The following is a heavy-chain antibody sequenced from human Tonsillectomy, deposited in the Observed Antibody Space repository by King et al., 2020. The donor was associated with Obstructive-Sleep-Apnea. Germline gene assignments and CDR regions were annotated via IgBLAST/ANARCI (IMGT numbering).Heavy chain of an antibody. CDR3: AISVDTAMVFDY. J-gene: IGHJ4*02. CDR1: GGSISSYY. CDR2: VYYRGST. D-gene: IGHD5-18*01. Sequence: VQLQESGPGLVKPSETLSLTCTVSGGSISSYYWSWIRQPPGKGLEWIGYVYYRGSTNYNPSLKSRVTISVDTSKKQFSLKLSSVTAADTAVYYCAISVDTAMVFDYWGQGTLVTVSS. V-gene: IGHV4-59*08.